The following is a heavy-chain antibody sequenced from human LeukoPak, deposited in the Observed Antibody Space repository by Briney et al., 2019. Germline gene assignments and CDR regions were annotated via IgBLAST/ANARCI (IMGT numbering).Heavy chain of an antibody. CDR2: ISSSSSCI. D-gene: IGHD6-6*01. CDR3: ARDEASIAARPDYYYGMDV. V-gene: IGHV3-21*01. Sequence: GGSLRLSCAASGFTFSSYSMNWVRQAPGKGLEWVSSISSSSSCIYYADSVKGRFAISRDNAKNSLYLQMNSLRAEDTAVYYCARDEASIAARPDYYYGMDVWGQGTTVTVSS. CDR1: GFTFSSYS. J-gene: IGHJ6*02.